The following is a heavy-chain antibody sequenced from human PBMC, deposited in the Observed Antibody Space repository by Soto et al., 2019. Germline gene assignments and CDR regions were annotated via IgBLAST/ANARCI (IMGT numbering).Heavy chain of an antibody. D-gene: IGHD2-2*01. CDR1: GFTFDDYA. Sequence: GGSLRLSCAASGFTFDDYAMHWVRQAPGKGLEWVSGISWNSGSIGYADSVKGRFTISRDNAKNSLYLQMNSLRAEDTALYYCAKDLGYCSSTSCPFYYYYGMDVWGQGTTVTVSS. CDR3: AKDLGYCSSTSCPFYYYYGMDV. V-gene: IGHV3-9*01. J-gene: IGHJ6*02. CDR2: ISWNSGSI.